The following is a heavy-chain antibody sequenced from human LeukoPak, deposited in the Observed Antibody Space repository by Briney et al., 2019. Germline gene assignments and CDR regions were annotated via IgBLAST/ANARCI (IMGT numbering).Heavy chain of an antibody. CDR2: IWSDGANR. Sequence: GGSLRLSCATSGFTFSHYGMHWVRQAPGKGLEWVAVIWSDGANRYYGDPVKGRFTISRDNFQRTVYLQMDNLRAEDTAVYYCAKDAQRGFDYSNSLDRWGQGTLVTVSS. V-gene: IGHV3-33*06. J-gene: IGHJ4*02. CDR1: GFTFSHYG. CDR3: AKDAQRGFDYSNSLDR. D-gene: IGHD4-11*01.